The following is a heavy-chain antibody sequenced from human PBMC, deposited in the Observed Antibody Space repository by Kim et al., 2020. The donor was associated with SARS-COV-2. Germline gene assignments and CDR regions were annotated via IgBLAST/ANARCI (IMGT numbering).Heavy chain of an antibody. D-gene: IGHD3-10*01. CDR2: ISYDGSNK. CDR3: ARDGAGGCGEFSDY. Sequence: GGSLRLSCAASGFTFSSYAMHWVRQAPGKGLEWVAVISYDGSNKYYADSVKGRFTISRDNSKNTLYLQMNSLRAEDTAVYYCARDGAGGCGEFSDYWGQG. V-gene: IGHV3-30*04. CDR1: GFTFSSYA. J-gene: IGHJ4*02.